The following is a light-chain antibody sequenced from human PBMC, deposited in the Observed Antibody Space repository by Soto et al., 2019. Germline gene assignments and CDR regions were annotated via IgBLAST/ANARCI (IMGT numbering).Light chain of an antibody. Sequence: IQLTQSPSSLSASVGDRVSITCRASQDIKTYLAWYQQKRGEAPKLLISGTFTLKSGVPSRFNGSGSGTDFTLTISRLQPEDFATYYCQHLNNYPPFTFGPGTKVD. J-gene: IGKJ3*01. CDR2: GTF. CDR1: QDIKTY. V-gene: IGKV1-9*01. CDR3: QHLNNYPPFT.